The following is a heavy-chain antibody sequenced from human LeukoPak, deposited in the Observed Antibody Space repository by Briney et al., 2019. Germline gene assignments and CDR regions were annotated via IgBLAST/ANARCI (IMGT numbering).Heavy chain of an antibody. CDR3: ARDPRGYSGYGPGVYFDY. D-gene: IGHD5-12*01. CDR2: IYTCGST. V-gene: IGHV4-4*07. CDR1: GGSISSYY. J-gene: IGHJ4*02. Sequence: PSETLSLTCTVSGGSISSYYWSWIRQPAGKGLEWIGRIYTCGSTNYNPSLKSRVTMSVDTSKNQFSLKLSSVTAADTAVYYCARDPRGYSGYGPGVYFDYWGQGTLVTVSS.